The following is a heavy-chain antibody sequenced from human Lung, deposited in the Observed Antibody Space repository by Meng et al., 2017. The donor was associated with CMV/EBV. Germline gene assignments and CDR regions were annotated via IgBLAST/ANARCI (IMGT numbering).Heavy chain of an antibody. V-gene: IGHV1-69*05. J-gene: IGHJ6*04. Sequence: SXXVSXKASGGTFSNYAFSWVRQAPGQGLEWMGGIIPIFGIANYAQKFQGRVTIATDESTSTAYMELISLRPEDTAVYYCARDRTGDCSSTSCYNYYYYYGMDVWXEGNXVTVSS. CDR2: IIPIFGIA. CDR1: GGTFSNYA. CDR3: ARDRTGDCSSTSCYNYYYYYGMDV. D-gene: IGHD2-2*02.